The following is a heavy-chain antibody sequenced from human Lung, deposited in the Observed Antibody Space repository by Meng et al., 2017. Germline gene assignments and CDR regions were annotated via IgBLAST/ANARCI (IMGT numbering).Heavy chain of an antibody. Sequence: QVQLQQWGAGLLKPSETLSLTCAVYGGSFSGYYWSWIRQPPGKGLEWIGEINHSGSTNYNPSLKSRVTISVDTSKNQFSLKLSSVTAADTAVYYCARPKQANWYFDLWGHGTLVTVSS. J-gene: IGHJ2*01. CDR1: GGSFSGYY. CDR3: ARPKQANWYFDL. CDR2: INHSGST. V-gene: IGHV4-34*01. D-gene: IGHD1/OR15-1a*01.